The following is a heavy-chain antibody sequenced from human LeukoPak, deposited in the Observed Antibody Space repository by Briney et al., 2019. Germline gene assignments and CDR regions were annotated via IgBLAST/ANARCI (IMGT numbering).Heavy chain of an antibody. CDR1: RFTFSSYT. J-gene: IGHJ4*02. Sequence: AGGSLRLSCAASRFTFSSYTMSWVRQAPGKGLEWVGFIRSKAYGGTTEYAASVKGRFTISRDDSKSIAYLQMNSLKTEDTAVYYCTRDRGMITFGGVHTGDYWGQGTLVTVSS. CDR3: TRDRGMITFGGVHTGDY. CDR2: IRSKAYGGTT. V-gene: IGHV3-49*04. D-gene: IGHD3-16*01.